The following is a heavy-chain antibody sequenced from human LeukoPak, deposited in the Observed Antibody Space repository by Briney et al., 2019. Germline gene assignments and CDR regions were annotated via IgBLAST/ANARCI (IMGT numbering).Heavy chain of an antibody. CDR2: LYTSGST. Sequence: SETLSLTCTVSGGSISSGSYYWSWIRQPAGKGLEWIGRLYTSGSTNYNPSLKSRVTISVDTSKNQFSLKLSSVTAADTAVYYCARGYYDFWSGYYIPNFDYWGQGTLVTVSS. V-gene: IGHV4-61*02. CDR3: ARGYYDFWSGYYIPNFDY. J-gene: IGHJ4*02. D-gene: IGHD3-3*01. CDR1: GGSISSGSYY.